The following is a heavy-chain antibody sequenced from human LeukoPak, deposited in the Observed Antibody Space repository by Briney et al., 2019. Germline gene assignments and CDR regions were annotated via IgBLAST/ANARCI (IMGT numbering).Heavy chain of an antibody. Sequence: GGSLRLSCAASGFTFSSYGMHWVRQAPGKGLEWVAFIRYDGSNKYYADSVKGRFTISRDNSKNTLYLQMNSLRSEDTALYYCAKARKRYCSGATCHHFDYWGQGTLVTVSS. CDR3: AKARKRYCSGATCHHFDY. CDR1: GFTFSSYG. D-gene: IGHD2-15*01. J-gene: IGHJ4*02. V-gene: IGHV3-30*02. CDR2: IRYDGSNK.